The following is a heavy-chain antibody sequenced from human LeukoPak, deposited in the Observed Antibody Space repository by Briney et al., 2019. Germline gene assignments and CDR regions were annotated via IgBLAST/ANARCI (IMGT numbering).Heavy chain of an antibody. CDR2: VSGGGGST. J-gene: IGHJ4*02. D-gene: IGHD6-19*01. CDR1: GFTFSNFA. V-gene: IGHV3-23*01. Sequence: GGSLRLSCAASGFTFSNFAMNLLRQAPGKGLEWVSVVSGGGGSTYYAASLNGRFTISRDNSNNTEFLQMNSLRVEETALYYCAKGWSIYRNHYYFDSWGQGTLVTVSS. CDR3: AKGWSIYRNHYYFDS.